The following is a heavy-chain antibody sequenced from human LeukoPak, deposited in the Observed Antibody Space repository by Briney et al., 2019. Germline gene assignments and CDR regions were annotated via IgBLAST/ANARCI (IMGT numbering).Heavy chain of an antibody. CDR3: ARVGGSYYHFDY. CDR1: GFTFSSYA. J-gene: IGHJ4*02. D-gene: IGHD1-26*01. Sequence: GGSLRLSCAASGFTFSSYAMDWVRQAPGKGLEWVAVISYDGSNKYYADSVKGRFTISRDNSKNTLYLQMNSLRAEDTAVYYCARVGGSYYHFDYWGQGTLVTVSS. V-gene: IGHV3-30-3*01. CDR2: ISYDGSNK.